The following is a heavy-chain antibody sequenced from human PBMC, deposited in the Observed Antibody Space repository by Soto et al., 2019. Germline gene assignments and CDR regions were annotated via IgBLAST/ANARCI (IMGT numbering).Heavy chain of an antibody. J-gene: IGHJ6*02. Sequence: EVQLVESGGGLVQPGGSLRLSCAASGFTFSNYWMFWVRQAPGKGLVWVSRINSDGSSTTYADSVKGRFTISRDNAKNTLYLQMNSLRGEDTAVYYCAYPRNNYQYAIDVWGQGTTVTVSS. CDR3: AYPRNNYQYAIDV. CDR2: INSDGSST. V-gene: IGHV3-74*01. CDR1: GFTFSNYW.